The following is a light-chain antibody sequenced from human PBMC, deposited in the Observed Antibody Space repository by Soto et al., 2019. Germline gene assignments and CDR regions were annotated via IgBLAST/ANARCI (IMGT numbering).Light chain of an antibody. CDR2: DAS. Sequence: DIQMTQSPATLSASVGDRVSITCRASQDISRWLAWYQQKPGKAPKVLIWDASSLQRGVPSRFTGSGSGTEFTLTINGLQPDDFATYYCQQYNGYRTWTFGQG. CDR1: QDISRW. V-gene: IGKV1-5*01. J-gene: IGKJ1*01. CDR3: QQYNGYRTWT.